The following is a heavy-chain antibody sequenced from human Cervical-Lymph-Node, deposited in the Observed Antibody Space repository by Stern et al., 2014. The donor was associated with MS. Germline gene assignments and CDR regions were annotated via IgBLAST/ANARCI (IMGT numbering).Heavy chain of an antibody. V-gene: IGHV3-21*01. D-gene: IGHD2-15*01. CDR2: ISSSSSYI. J-gene: IGHJ4*02. CDR3: ARDPSVVATGDLDY. CDR1: GFTFSSYS. Sequence: EVQLVESGGGLVKPGGSLRLSCAASGFTFSSYSMNWVRQAPGKGLEWVSSISSSSSYIYYADSVKGRFTISRDNAKNSLYLQMNSLRAEDTAVYYCARDPSVVATGDLDYWGQGTLVTVSS.